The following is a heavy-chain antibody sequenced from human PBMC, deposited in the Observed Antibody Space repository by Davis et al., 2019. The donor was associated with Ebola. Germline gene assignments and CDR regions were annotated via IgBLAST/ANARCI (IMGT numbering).Heavy chain of an antibody. CDR1: GGSISSGGYY. J-gene: IGHJ6*02. CDR2: IYYSGST. V-gene: IGHV4-31*03. D-gene: IGHD6-6*01. Sequence: LRLSCTVSGGSISSGGYYWSWIRQHPGKGLEWIGYIYYSGSTYYNPSLESRVTISVDTSKNQFSLRLTSVTAADTAVYFCVRISSRPHGMDVWGQGTTVTVSS. CDR3: VRISSRPHGMDV.